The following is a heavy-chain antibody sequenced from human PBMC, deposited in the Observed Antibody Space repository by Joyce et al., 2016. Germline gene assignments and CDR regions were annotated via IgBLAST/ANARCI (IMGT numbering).Heavy chain of an antibody. CDR1: GFSFNTYS. Sequence: EVQLVESGGGLVQPGGSLRLSCAASGFSFNTYSINWVRQAPGKGLEWHSYISASSGTIYYADSVKGRFTISRDNAKNSVYLQMNSLRDEDTAVYYCARVGRTGYTCDYWGQGTLVTVSS. V-gene: IGHV3-48*02. D-gene: IGHD5-24*01. J-gene: IGHJ4*02. CDR3: ARVGRTGYTCDY. CDR2: ISASSGTI.